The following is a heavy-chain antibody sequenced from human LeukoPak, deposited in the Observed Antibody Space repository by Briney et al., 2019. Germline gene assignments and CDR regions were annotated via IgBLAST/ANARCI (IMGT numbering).Heavy chain of an antibody. CDR2: ISGSGGST. V-gene: IGHV3-23*01. CDR3: ARDPPGIAASVSGG. Sequence: GGSLRLSCAASGFTFSSYAMSWVRQAPGKGLEWVSAISGSGGSTYYADSVKGRFTISRDNSKNTLYLQMTNVRVEDTAVYYCARDPPGIAASVSGGWGQGTLVTVSS. D-gene: IGHD6-13*01. CDR1: GFTFSSYA. J-gene: IGHJ4*02.